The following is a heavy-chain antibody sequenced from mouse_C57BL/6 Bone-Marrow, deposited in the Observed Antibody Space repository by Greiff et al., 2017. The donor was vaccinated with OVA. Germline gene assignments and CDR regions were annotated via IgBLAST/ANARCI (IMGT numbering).Heavy chain of an antibody. D-gene: IGHD2-3*01. CDR2: IYPGSGNT. J-gene: IGHJ2*01. Sequence: QVQLQQSGAEVVRPGASVKLSCKASGYTFTDYYINWVKQRPGQGLEWIARIYPGSGNTYYNEKFKGKATLTAEQSSNTAYMQLSGLTSEDSAVYFCARDDGYFFEYWGQGTTLTVSS. V-gene: IGHV1-76*01. CDR1: GYTFTDYY. CDR3: ARDDGYFFEY.